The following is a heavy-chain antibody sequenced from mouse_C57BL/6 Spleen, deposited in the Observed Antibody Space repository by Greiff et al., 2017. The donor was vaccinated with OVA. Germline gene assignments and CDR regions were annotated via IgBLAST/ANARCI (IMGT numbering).Heavy chain of an antibody. CDR1: GFTFSSYA. V-gene: IGHV5-4*01. CDR3: ARDLDWDSFDY. D-gene: IGHD4-1*01. Sequence: EVQVVESGGGLVKPGGSLKLSCAASGFTFSSYALSWVRQPQEKRLEWVATISDGGSYTSYPDNVKGRFTISKDNAKNNLYLQMSHLKSEDTAMYYCARDLDWDSFDYWGQGTTLTVSS. J-gene: IGHJ2*01. CDR2: ISDGGSYT.